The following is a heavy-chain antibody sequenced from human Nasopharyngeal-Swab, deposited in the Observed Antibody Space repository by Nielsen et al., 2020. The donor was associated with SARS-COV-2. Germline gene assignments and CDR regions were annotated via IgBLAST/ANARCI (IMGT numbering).Heavy chain of an antibody. CDR1: GYTFTSYG. Sequence: ASVQVSCKASGYTFTSYGISWVRQAPGQGLEWMGWISAYNGNTNYAQKLQGRVTMTTDTSTSTAYMELRSLRSDDTAVYYCARVGFYDILTGYIGTNWFDPWGQGTLVTVSS. V-gene: IGHV1-18*04. D-gene: IGHD3-9*01. J-gene: IGHJ5*02. CDR2: ISAYNGNT. CDR3: ARVGFYDILTGYIGTNWFDP.